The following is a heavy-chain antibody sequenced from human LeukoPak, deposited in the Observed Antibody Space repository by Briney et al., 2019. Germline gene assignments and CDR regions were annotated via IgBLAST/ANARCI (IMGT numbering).Heavy chain of an antibody. Sequence: SETLSLTCTVSGGSISSGSYYWSWIRQPAGKGLEWIGRIYTSGSTNYNPSLKSRVTISVDTSKNQFSLKLSSVTAADTAVYYFSRHRPDYDILTGYQLHFDYWGQGTLVTVSS. V-gene: IGHV4-61*02. D-gene: IGHD3-9*01. J-gene: IGHJ4*02. CDR1: GGSISSGSYY. CDR3: SRHRPDYDILTGYQLHFDY. CDR2: IYTSGST.